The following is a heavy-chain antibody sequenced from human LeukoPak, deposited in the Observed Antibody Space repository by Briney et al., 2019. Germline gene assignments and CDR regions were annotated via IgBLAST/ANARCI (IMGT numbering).Heavy chain of an antibody. CDR1: GYTFTTYI. CDR3: VKEKDGGFYDY. Sequence: WASVKVSCTASGYTFTTYILHWVRQGPGQGLVWMGAFKSNTRTAPQGRRFRDRVRMPDDMSTSTDFLELNRLRAGDTAGYYCVKEKDGGFYDYWVQGTLVTVST. V-gene: IGHV1-46*01. J-gene: IGHJ4*01. D-gene: IGHD3-16*01. CDR2: FKSNTRTA.